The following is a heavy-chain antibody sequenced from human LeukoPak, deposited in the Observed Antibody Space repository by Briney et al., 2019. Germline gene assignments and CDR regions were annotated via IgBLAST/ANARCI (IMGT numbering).Heavy chain of an antibody. CDR2: IYYSETT. V-gene: IGHV4-39*01. D-gene: IGHD3-9*01. CDR1: DGSIGTTNYY. J-gene: IGHJ6*03. CDR3: ARQRAHYFYYYVDV. Sequence: SETLSLTCTVSDGSIGTTNYYWGWLRQPPGKGLEWIGSIYYSETTYDNPSLESRVTISIETSKNQFSLSLSSVTAADTAVYYCARQRAHYFYYYVDVWGQGTTVTVS.